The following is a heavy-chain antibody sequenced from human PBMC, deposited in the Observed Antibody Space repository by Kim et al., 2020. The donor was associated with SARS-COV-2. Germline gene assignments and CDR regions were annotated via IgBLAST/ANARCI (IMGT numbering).Heavy chain of an antibody. CDR2: IYPGDSDT. CDR1: GYSFTSYW. Sequence: GESLKISCKGSGYSFTSYWIGWVRQMPGKGLEWMGIIYPGDSDTRYSPSFQGQVTISADKSISTAYLQWSSLKASDTAMYYCARRYSGYDYGEDSYYGMDVWGQGTTVTVSS. D-gene: IGHD5-12*01. V-gene: IGHV5-51*01. J-gene: IGHJ6*02. CDR3: ARRYSGYDYGEDSYYGMDV.